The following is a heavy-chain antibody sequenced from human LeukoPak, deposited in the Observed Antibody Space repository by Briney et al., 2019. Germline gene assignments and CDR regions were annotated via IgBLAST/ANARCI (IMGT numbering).Heavy chain of an antibody. CDR1: GGSISSYY. D-gene: IGHD1-26*01. J-gene: IGHJ4*02. CDR2: IYYSGST. Sequence: PSETLSLTCTVSGGSISSYYWSWVRQPPGKGLEWIGYIYYSGSTNYNPSLKSRVTMSVDTSKNQFSLKLSSVTAADTAVYYCVRGGIVGSTARIPLFDYWGQGTLVTVSS. CDR3: VRGGIVGSTARIPLFDY. V-gene: IGHV4-59*01.